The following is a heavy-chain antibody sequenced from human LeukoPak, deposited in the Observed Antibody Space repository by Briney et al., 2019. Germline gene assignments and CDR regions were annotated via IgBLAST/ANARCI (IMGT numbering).Heavy chain of an antibody. D-gene: IGHD4-17*01. J-gene: IGHJ5*02. Sequence: SETLSLTCAVYGGSFSGYYWSWIRQPPGKGLEWIGEINHSGSTNYNPSLKSRVTISVDTSKNQFSLKLSSVTAADTAVYYCARESVTRVWFDPWGQGTLVTVSS. CDR3: ARESVTRVWFDP. CDR2: INHSGST. V-gene: IGHV4-34*01. CDR1: GGSFSGYY.